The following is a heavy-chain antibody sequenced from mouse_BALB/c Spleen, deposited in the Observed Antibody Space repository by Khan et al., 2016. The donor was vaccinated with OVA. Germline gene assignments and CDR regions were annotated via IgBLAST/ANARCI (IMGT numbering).Heavy chain of an antibody. CDR2: INPDNAGT. Sequence: MQLKQSGPELVEPGASVKMSCKASGYTFTNYVIHWVKQKPGQGLEWIGYINPDNAGTRYNEKFKDKATLTSDISSTSAYMELLSLTSEDSAVYYCAREASSWDFSFPYWGQGTLVTVSA. J-gene: IGHJ3*01. CDR3: AREASSWDFSFPY. CDR1: GYTFTNYV. V-gene: IGHV1S136*01. D-gene: IGHD4-1*01.